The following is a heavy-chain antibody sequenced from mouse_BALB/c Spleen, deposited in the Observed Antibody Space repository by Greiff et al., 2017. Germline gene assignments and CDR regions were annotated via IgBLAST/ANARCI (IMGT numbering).Heavy chain of an antibody. CDR2: IWAGGST. V-gene: IGHV2-9*02. CDR3: AAGGYGNYVSFAY. D-gene: IGHD2-1*01. CDR1: GFSLTSYG. Sequence: VKLVESGPGLVAPSQSLSITCTVSGFSLTSYGVHWVRQPPGKGLEWLGVIWAGGSTNYNSALMSRLSISKDNSKSQVFLKMNSLQTDDTAMYYCAAGGYGNYVSFAYWGQGTLVTVSA. J-gene: IGHJ3*01.